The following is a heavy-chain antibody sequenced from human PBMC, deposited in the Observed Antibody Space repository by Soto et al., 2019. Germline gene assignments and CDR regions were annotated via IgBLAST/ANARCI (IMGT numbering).Heavy chain of an antibody. Sequence: GASVKVSCKASGGTFSSYAISWVRQAPGQGLEWMGGIIPIFGTANYAQKFQGRVTITADESTSTAYMELSSLRSEDTAVYYCASGGYSYGYSPSWGQGTLVTVSS. CDR3: ASGGYSYGYSPS. J-gene: IGHJ5*02. CDR2: IIPIFGTA. CDR1: GGTFSSYA. D-gene: IGHD5-18*01. V-gene: IGHV1-69*13.